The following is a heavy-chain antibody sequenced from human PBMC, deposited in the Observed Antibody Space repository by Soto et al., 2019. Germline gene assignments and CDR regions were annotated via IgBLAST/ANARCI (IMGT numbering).Heavy chain of an antibody. CDR1: GFTFSSYA. CDR3: AKRSSSSTFDY. D-gene: IGHD6-6*01. V-gene: IGHV3-23*01. Sequence: EVQLLESGGGLVQPGESLRLSCAASGFTFSSYAMSWVRQAPGKGLEWVSVISGSDDSTYYADSVKGRFTISRDNSKNTLYLQINSLSAEDTAVYYCAKRSSSSTFDYWGQGTLVTVSS. CDR2: ISGSDDST. J-gene: IGHJ4*02.